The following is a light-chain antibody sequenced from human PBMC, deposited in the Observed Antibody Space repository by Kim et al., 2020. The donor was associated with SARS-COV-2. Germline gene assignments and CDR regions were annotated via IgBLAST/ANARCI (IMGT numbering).Light chain of an antibody. CDR1: QSISSN. CDR3: QQYNNWPRT. Sequence: EIVMTQSPATLSVSPGERATLSCRASQSISSNLVWYQQKPGQAPRLLIYGASARATGIPARFSGGGSGTEFTLTISSLQSEDFAVYYCQQYNNWPRTFGQGTQLEIK. J-gene: IGKJ5*01. CDR2: GAS. V-gene: IGKV3-15*01.